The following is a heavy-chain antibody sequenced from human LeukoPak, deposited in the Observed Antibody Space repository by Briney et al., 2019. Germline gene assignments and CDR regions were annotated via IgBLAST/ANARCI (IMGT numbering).Heavy chain of an antibody. V-gene: IGHV3-33*01. Sequence: GRSLRLSCTASGFTFSSYGMHWVRQAPGKGLEWVAFTRHDGSKKYYAYSMKGGFTISRDNSQDTLYLQMNSMIDGDTAVYYCARDPPNEARGYYRFDYWGQGTLVTVSS. D-gene: IGHD3-22*01. J-gene: IGHJ4*02. CDR3: ARDPPNEARGYYRFDY. CDR2: TRHDGSKK. CDR1: GFTFSSYG.